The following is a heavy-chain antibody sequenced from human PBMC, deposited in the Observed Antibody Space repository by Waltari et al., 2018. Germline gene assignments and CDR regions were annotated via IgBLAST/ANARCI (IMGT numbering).Heavy chain of an antibody. Sequence: QLQLQESGPGLVKPSGTLSLTCAVYGDSMSNTYWWSWVRQSPGKGLEWIGQVQTSGRTNYNPSFASRVSVSVDTSTNQFSLKVTSATAADTAVYFCARDRGRGIYLDTWGQGTLVTVS. V-gene: IGHV4-4*02. CDR3: ARDRGRGIYLDT. CDR1: GDSMSNTYW. CDR2: VQTSGRT. D-gene: IGHD2-15*01. J-gene: IGHJ4*02.